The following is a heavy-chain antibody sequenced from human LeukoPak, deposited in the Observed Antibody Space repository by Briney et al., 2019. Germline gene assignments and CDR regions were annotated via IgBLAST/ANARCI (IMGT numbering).Heavy chain of an antibody. CDR1: GFTFSDYY. D-gene: IGHD5-12*01. CDR3: ARDGAGYYYYYYYMDV. V-gene: IGHV3-11*01. CDR2: ISSSGSTM. Sequence: GGSLRLSCAASGFTFSDYYMSWIRQAPGKGLEWVSYISSSGSTMYYADSVKGRFTISRDNAKNSLYLQMNSLRAEDTAVYYCARDGAGYYYYYYYMDVWGKGTTVTISS. J-gene: IGHJ6*03.